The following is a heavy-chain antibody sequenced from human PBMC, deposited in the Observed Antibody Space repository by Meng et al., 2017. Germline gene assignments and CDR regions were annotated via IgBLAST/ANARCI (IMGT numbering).Heavy chain of an antibody. Sequence: QLQQSGPGLMKPSQTLPLTCAISGDPVSSDSAAWNWIRQSPSRGLGWLGRTNYRSKWYNDFAVSVKSRIIINPDTSKNHFSLQLNSVTPEDTAVYYCASGWSMFQTWGQGTLVTVSS. CDR2: TNYRSKWYN. V-gene: IGHV6-1*01. J-gene: IGHJ4*02. CDR1: GDPVSSDSAA. CDR3: ASGWSMFQT. D-gene: IGHD3-10*02.